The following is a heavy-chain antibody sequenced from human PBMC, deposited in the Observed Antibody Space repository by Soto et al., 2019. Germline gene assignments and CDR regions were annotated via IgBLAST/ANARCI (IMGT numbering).Heavy chain of an antibody. CDR2: INHSGST. Sequence: PSETLSLTCAVYGGSFSGYYWSWIRQPPGKGLEWIGEINHSGSTNYNPSLKSRVTISVDTSKNQFSLKLSSVTAADTAVYYCARVLRYDFWSGYYFSRGGNWFDPWGQGTLVTVS. D-gene: IGHD3-3*01. CDR1: GGSFSGYY. J-gene: IGHJ5*02. CDR3: ARVLRYDFWSGYYFSRGGNWFDP. V-gene: IGHV4-34*01.